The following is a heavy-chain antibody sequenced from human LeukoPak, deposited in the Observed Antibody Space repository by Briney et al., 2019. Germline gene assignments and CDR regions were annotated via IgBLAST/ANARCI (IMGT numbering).Heavy chain of an antibody. CDR3: ANVLGTGNAFDI. V-gene: IGHV3-30*18. CDR1: GFTFSRYG. Sequence: GGSLRLSCAASGFTFSRYGMHWVRQAPGKGLEWVAVISYDGSNKYYADSMKGRFTISRDNSKNTLYLQMNSLRAEDTAVYYCANVLGTGNAFDIWGQGTMVTVSS. D-gene: IGHD3-10*01. J-gene: IGHJ3*02. CDR2: ISYDGSNK.